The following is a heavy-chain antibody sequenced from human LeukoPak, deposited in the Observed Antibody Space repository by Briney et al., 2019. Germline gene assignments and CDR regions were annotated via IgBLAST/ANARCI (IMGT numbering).Heavy chain of an antibody. Sequence: GGSLRLSCAASGFTFSSYWMSWVRQAPGKGLEWVANIKQDGSEKYYVDSVKGRFTISRDNAKNSLYLHMNSLRAEDTAVYYCARDGGGSTSWYFDYWGQGTLVTVSS. CDR2: IKQDGSEK. CDR1: GFTFSSYW. V-gene: IGHV3-7*01. D-gene: IGHD2-2*01. CDR3: ARDGGGSTSWYFDY. J-gene: IGHJ4*02.